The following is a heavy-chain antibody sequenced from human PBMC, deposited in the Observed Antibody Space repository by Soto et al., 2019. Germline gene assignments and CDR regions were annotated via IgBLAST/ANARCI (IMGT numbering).Heavy chain of an antibody. CDR3: ARDWRVIPYYYYYYGMDV. V-gene: IGHV1-46*01. D-gene: IGHD1-1*01. CDR2: INPSGGST. CDR1: GYTFTSYY. Sequence: GASVKVSCKASGYTFTSYYMHWVRQVPGQGLEWMGIINPSGGSTSYAQKFQGRVTMTMDTSTSTVYMELSSLRSEDTALSYCARDWRVIPYYYYYYGMDVWGQGTTVTVSS. J-gene: IGHJ6*02.